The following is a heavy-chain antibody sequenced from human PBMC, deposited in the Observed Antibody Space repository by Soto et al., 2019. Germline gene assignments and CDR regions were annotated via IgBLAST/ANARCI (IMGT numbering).Heavy chain of an antibody. D-gene: IGHD5-12*01. CDR1: GGSISSGGYS. Sequence: PSETLSLTCAVSGGSISSGGYSWSWIRQPPGKGLEWIGYIYHSGSTYYNPSLKSRVTISVDRSKNQFSLKLSSVTAADTAVYYCARAPGYSGNLLDPWGQGTLVTVSS. J-gene: IGHJ5*02. CDR3: ARAPGYSGNLLDP. V-gene: IGHV4-30-2*01. CDR2: IYHSGST.